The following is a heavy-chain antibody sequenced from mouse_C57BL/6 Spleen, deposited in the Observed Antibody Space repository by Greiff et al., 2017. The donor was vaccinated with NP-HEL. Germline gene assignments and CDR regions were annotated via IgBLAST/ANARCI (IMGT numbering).Heavy chain of an antibody. Sequence: QVHVKQSGAELVRPGTSVKVSCKASGYAFTNYLIEWVKQRPGQGLEWIGVINPGSGGTNYNEKFKGKATLTADKSSSTAYMQLSSLTSEDSAVYFCARDYYGSSYGFDYWGQGTTLTVSS. CDR2: INPGSGGT. J-gene: IGHJ2*01. CDR3: ARDYYGSSYGFDY. V-gene: IGHV1-54*01. D-gene: IGHD1-1*01. CDR1: GYAFTNYL.